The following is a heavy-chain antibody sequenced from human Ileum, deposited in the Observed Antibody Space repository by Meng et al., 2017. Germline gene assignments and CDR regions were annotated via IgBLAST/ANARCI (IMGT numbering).Heavy chain of an antibody. V-gene: IGHV3-7*01. J-gene: IGHJ3*02. D-gene: IGHD1-26*01. CDR2: INQDTSSR. CDR1: GFPFSNYW. Sequence: GESLKISCAASGFPFSNYWMSWVRQAPGKGLEWVANINQDTSSRDYVASVKGRFTISRDNAKNSLYLQMNRLRIEDTAVYYCTHPLIVGAANALDIWGPGTMVTVSS. CDR3: THPLIVGAANALDI.